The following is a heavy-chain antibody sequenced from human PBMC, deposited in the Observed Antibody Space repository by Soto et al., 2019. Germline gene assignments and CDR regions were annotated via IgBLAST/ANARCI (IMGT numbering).Heavy chain of an antibody. CDR2: ITSSGGNT. D-gene: IGHD2-21*01. Sequence: GGSLRLSCAASGFTFSSYAMHWVRQAPGKGLEYVSAITSSGGNTDYASSVKGRFTISRDNSKNTLYLQMGSLGAEDMAVYYCARRIPFGYGMDVWGQGTTVTVSS. J-gene: IGHJ6*02. V-gene: IGHV3-64*01. CDR3: ARRIPFGYGMDV. CDR1: GFTFSSYA.